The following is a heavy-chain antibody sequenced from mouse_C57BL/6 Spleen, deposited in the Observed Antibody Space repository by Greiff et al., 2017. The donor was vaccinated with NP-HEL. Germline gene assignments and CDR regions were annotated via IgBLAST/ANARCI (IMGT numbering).Heavy chain of an antibody. CDR3: ARSVDSSGYFDY. D-gene: IGHD3-2*02. Sequence: VQLMESGPELVKPGASVKISCKASGYAFSSSWMNWVKQRPGKGLEWIGRIYPGDGDTNYNGKFKGKATLTADKSSSTAYMQLSSLTSEDSAVYFCARSVDSSGYFDYWGQGTTLTVSS. CDR1: GYAFSSSW. J-gene: IGHJ2*01. CDR2: IYPGDGDT. V-gene: IGHV1-82*01.